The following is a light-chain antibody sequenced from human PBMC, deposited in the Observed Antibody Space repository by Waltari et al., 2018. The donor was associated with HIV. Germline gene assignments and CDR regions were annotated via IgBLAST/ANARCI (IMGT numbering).Light chain of an antibody. CDR1: SNNIGRYA. J-gene: IGLJ2*01. CDR2: GNS. CDR3: STWDYSLSAVV. Sequence: QSALTQAVSVSGTVGQKVTLSCTGHSNNIGRYAVGWYQQIAHGAPKTVMFGNSLPSGIPDRFSGSKSGTTASLTISGLQPEDEADYYCSTWDYSLSAVVFGGGTKLTVL. V-gene: IGLV1-44*01.